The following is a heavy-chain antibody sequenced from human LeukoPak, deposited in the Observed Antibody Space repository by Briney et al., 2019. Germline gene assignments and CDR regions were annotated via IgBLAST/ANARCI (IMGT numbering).Heavy chain of an antibody. Sequence: GGSLRLSCAASGFTFDDYAIHWVRQAPGKGLEWVSGISWNSGRIGYADSAKGRFTISRDNAENSLYLQMTNLRAEDTALYYCAKVAPISAAVGYFFDYWGQGTLVTVSS. CDR3: AKVAPISAAVGYFFDY. CDR1: GFTFDDYA. J-gene: IGHJ4*02. V-gene: IGHV3-9*01. CDR2: ISWNSGRI. D-gene: IGHD6-13*01.